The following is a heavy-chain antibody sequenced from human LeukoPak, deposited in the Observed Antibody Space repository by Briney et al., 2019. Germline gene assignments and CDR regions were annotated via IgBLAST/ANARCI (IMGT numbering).Heavy chain of an antibody. CDR2: IYYSVST. J-gene: IGHJ6*02. CDR1: GGSIRSYY. CDR3: ARAETHYDVLTGHNGNYYYGMDV. Sequence: PSQTLSLTCTVSGGSIRSYYWSWIRHPPGEGLGWSGYIYYSVSTNYNPSLKRRVTISLDTSKNQFSLRLSSVIGADTAVYYCARAETHYDVLTGHNGNYYYGMDVWGQGTTVTVSS. D-gene: IGHD3-9*01. V-gene: IGHV4-59*01.